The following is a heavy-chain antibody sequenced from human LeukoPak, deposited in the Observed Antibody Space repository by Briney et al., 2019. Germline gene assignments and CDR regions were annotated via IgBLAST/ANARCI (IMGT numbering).Heavy chain of an antibody. Sequence: SETLSLTCTVSGGSISSYYWSWIRQPPGKGLEWIGYIYYSGSTNYNPSLKSRVTISVDTSKNQFSLKLSSVTAADTAVYYCARLEFMVTTYYGMDVWGQGTTVTVSS. J-gene: IGHJ6*02. D-gene: IGHD5-18*01. CDR2: IYYSGST. V-gene: IGHV4-59*08. CDR1: GGSISSYY. CDR3: ARLEFMVTTYYGMDV.